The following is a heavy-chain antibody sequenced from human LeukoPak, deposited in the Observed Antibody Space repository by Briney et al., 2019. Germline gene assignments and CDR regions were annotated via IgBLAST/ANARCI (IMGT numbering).Heavy chain of an antibody. V-gene: IGHV3-7*05. D-gene: IGHD2-21*02. J-gene: IGHJ4*02. CDR3: ARYGGPVTD. CDR2: IKEDGSEK. Sequence: GGSLRLSCAASGFSFNTHSMSWVRQAPGKGLEWVANIKEDGSEKNYVDSVKGRFTISRDNVKNALYLQMNSLRAEDTALYYCARYGGPVTDWGQGNLVIVSS. CDR1: GFSFNTHS.